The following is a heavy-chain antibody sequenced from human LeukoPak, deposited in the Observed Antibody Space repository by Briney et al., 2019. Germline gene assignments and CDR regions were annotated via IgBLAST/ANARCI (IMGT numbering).Heavy chain of an antibody. J-gene: IGHJ4*02. CDR2: IKYDGSEK. CDR1: GFIFSTYW. D-gene: IGHD3-22*01. Sequence: GGSLRPSCAASGFIFSTYWMSWVRQAPGKGLEWMANIKYDGSEKYYVDSVKGRFTISRDNSKNTLYLQMNSLRAEDTAVYYCARASSGYWYYFDYWGQGTLVTVSS. CDR3: ARASSGYWYYFDY. V-gene: IGHV3-7*03.